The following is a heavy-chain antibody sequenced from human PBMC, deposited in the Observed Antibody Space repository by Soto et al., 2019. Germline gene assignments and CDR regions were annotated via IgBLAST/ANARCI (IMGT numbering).Heavy chain of an antibody. V-gene: IGHV3-7*01. Sequence: EVQLVESGGGLVQPGGSLRLSCAASGFTFSSYWMSWVRQAPGKGLEWVANIKQDGSEKYYVDSVKGRFTISRDNAKNSVYLQMNSLRAEDTAVYYCARYDYIWGSYRYDYWGQGTLVTVSS. J-gene: IGHJ4*02. CDR1: GFTFSSYW. CDR2: IKQDGSEK. CDR3: ARYDYIWGSYRYDY. D-gene: IGHD3-16*02.